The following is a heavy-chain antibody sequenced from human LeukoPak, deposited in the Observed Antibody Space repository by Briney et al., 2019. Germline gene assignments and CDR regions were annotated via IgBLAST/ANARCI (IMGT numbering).Heavy chain of an antibody. CDR3: ARGFNDILTGYPY. CDR1: GYSFTSHY. J-gene: IGHJ4*02. CDR2: INPRVVST. Sequence: ASVKVSCKASGYSFTSHYMHWVRQAPGQGLEWMGVINPRVVSTTYAQKFQGRVTMTRDTSTSTAYMELYSLRSEDTAVYYCARGFNDILTGYPYWGQGTLVTVSS. V-gene: IGHV1-46*01. D-gene: IGHD3-9*01.